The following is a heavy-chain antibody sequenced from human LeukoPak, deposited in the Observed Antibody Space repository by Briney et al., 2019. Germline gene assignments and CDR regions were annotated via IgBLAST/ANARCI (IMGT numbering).Heavy chain of an antibody. CDR2: IYSGGST. CDR1: GFTVGSNY. D-gene: IGHD3-10*01. Sequence: GGSLRLSCAASGFTVGSNYMSWVRQAPGKGLEWVSVIYSGGSTYFADSEKGRFTISRDNSKNTLYLQMNSLRAEDTAVYYCARARGTDPWGQGTLVTVSS. V-gene: IGHV3-53*01. J-gene: IGHJ5*02. CDR3: ARARGTDP.